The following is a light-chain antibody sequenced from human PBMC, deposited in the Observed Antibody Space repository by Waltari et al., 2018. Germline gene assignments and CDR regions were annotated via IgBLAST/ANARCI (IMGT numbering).Light chain of an antibody. Sequence: QSDLTQPASVSGSPGQSIPISCPGTSSDVGGYNYVSCYQQHPGKAPKLMIYGVSNRPSGVSNRFSGSKSGNTASLTISGLQAEDEADYYCSSYTGSSIRYVFGTGTKVTVL. CDR1: SSDVGGYNY. V-gene: IGLV2-14*01. CDR3: SSYTGSSIRYV. CDR2: GVS. J-gene: IGLJ1*01.